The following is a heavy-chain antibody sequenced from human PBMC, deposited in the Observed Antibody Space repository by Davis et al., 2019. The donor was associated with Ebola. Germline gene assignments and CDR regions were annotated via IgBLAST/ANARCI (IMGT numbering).Heavy chain of an antibody. V-gene: IGHV3-7*01. J-gene: IGHJ6*02. CDR2: IKQDGSEK. Sequence: PGGSLRLSCAAAGFAFSNYAMSWVRQAPGKGLEWLANIKQDGSEKHYVDSVKGRFTISRDNAKNSVYLQMNSLRVEDTAVYYCARRILISSRGAMDVWGQGTTVTVSS. CDR1: GFAFSNYA. D-gene: IGHD2-15*01. CDR3: ARRILISSRGAMDV.